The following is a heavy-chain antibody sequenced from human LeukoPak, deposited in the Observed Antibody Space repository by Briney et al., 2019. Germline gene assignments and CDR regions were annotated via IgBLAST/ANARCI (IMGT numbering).Heavy chain of an antibody. V-gene: IGHV3-21*01. J-gene: IGHJ6*02. Sequence: GGSLRLSCAASGFTFSSYSMNWVRQAPGKGLEWVSSISSSSSYIYYADSVKGRFTISRDNAKNSLYLQMNSLRAEDTAVYYCARDQVSPPFIAAAGINYYGMDVWGQGTTVTVSS. D-gene: IGHD6-13*01. CDR1: GFTFSSYS. CDR2: ISSSSSYI. CDR3: ARDQVSPPFIAAAGINYYGMDV.